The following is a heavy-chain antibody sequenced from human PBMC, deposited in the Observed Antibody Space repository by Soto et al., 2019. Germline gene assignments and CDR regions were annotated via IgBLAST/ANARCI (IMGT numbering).Heavy chain of an antibody. CDR1: GAPITSNDYF. J-gene: IGHJ4*02. Sequence: SETLSLTCTVSGAPITSNDYFWAWIRQPPGRGLEFIASMHTSGGTYHASSLKSRATMSLDTSKSQFSLKLQSVTAADTATYFCAGIVAGATRHSDVAHWGQGTLVTVSS. D-gene: IGHD2-21*01. V-gene: IGHV4-39*01. CDR2: MHTSGGT. CDR3: AGIVAGATRHSDVAH.